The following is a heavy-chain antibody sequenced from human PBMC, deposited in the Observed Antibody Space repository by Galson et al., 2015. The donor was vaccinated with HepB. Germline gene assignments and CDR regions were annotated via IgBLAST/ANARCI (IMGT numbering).Heavy chain of an antibody. CDR2: ITNSGGRR. D-gene: IGHD6-6*01. J-gene: IGHJ6*02. Sequence: SLRLSCAASGFRFNIYDMSWVRQAPGKGLEWVSGITNSGGRRYYAEPGKGRFTISRDNSKDTVFLQMISLRAEDTAIYYCAKGAYMSSYSLYGMDAWGQGTTVIVSS. CDR3: AKGAYMSSYSLYGMDA. V-gene: IGHV3-23*01. CDR1: GFRFNIYD.